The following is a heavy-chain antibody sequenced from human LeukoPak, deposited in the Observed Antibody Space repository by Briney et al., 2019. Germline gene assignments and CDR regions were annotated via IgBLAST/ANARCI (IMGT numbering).Heavy chain of an antibody. CDR2: ISSSSSYI. Sequence: GGSLRLSCAASGSTFSSYSMNWVRQAPGKGLEWVSSISSSSSYIYYADSVKGRFTISRDNAKNSLYLQMNSLRAEDTAVYYCARGAIAAAADYWGQGTLVTVSS. V-gene: IGHV3-21*01. CDR3: ARGAIAAAADY. D-gene: IGHD6-13*01. CDR1: GSTFSSYS. J-gene: IGHJ4*02.